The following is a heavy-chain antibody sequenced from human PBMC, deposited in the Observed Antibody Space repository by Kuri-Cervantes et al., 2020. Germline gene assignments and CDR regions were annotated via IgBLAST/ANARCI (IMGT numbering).Heavy chain of an antibody. CDR3: ARDKRPRGGSWYSPYNWFDP. CDR1: GFTFSSYA. Sequence: GGSLRLSCAASGFTFSSYAMHWVRQAPGKGLEWVAVISYDGSNKYYADSVKGRFTISRDNSKNTLYLQMNSLRAEDTAVYYCARDKRPRGGSWYSPYNWFDPWGQGTLVTVSS. V-gene: IGHV3-30-3*01. D-gene: IGHD6-13*01. J-gene: IGHJ5*02. CDR2: ISYDGSNK.